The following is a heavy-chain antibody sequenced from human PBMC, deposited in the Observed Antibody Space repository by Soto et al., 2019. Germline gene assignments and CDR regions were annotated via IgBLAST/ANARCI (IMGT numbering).Heavy chain of an antibody. Sequence: GGSLRLSCAASGFTFSNYWMHWVRQAPGKGLVWISRINDQGGSPTYADSVKGRFTISRDNAKNTLYLQMNSLRAEDTAVYYCAKDVLRQQLFGLYYYYGMDVWGQGTTVTVSS. CDR2: INDQGGSP. V-gene: IGHV3-74*01. CDR1: GFTFSNYW. CDR3: AKDVLRQQLFGLYYYYGMDV. J-gene: IGHJ6*02. D-gene: IGHD6-13*01.